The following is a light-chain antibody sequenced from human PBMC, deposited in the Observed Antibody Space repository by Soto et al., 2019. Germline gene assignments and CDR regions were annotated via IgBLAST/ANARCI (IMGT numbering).Light chain of an antibody. CDR3: MQALQTPWT. CDR1: QSLLHSNGYNY. Sequence: DIVMTQSPLSLPVTPGEPASISCRSSQSLLHSNGYNYLDWYLQKPGQSPQLLIYWCSNRASGVPDRFSGSGSGTDFTLKISRVEAEDVGVYYCMQALQTPWTFGQGTKVDIK. V-gene: IGKV2-28*01. J-gene: IGKJ1*01. CDR2: WCS.